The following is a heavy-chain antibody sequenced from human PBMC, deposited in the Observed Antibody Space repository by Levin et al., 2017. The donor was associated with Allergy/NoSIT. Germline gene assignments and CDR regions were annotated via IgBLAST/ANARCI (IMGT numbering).Heavy chain of an antibody. J-gene: IGHJ5*02. CDR1: GFTLSGSA. D-gene: IGHD3-9*01. CDR3: SNYDILTGFLS. CDR2: IRSKANNYAT. V-gene: IGHV3-73*01. Sequence: GGSLRLSCAASGFTLSGSAVHWVRQASGKGLEWLGRIRSKANNYATAYAASVQCMFIISRDDSKNTADLQMNSLKTEDTAVYDCSNYDILTGFLSWGQGTLVTVSS.